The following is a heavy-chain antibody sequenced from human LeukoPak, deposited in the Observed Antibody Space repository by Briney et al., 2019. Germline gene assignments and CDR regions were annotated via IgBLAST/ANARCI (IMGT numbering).Heavy chain of an antibody. Sequence: SETLSLTCTVSGGSISSYYWSWIRQPPGKGLEWIGYIYYSGSTNYNPSLKSRVTISVDTSKNQFSLKLSPVTAADTAVYNCARQIIAVGDTYYFDYWGQGTLVTVSS. CDR1: GGSISSYY. CDR3: ARQIIAVGDTYYFDY. J-gene: IGHJ4*02. CDR2: IYYSGST. D-gene: IGHD6-13*01. V-gene: IGHV4-59*08.